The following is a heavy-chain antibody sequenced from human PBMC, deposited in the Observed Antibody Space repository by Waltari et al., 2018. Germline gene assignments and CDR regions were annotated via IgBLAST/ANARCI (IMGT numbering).Heavy chain of an antibody. CDR3: TRDPAGDDYGDYECCSDWYFDL. V-gene: IGHV3-49*03. D-gene: IGHD4-17*01. CDR2: IRSKAYGGTT. Sequence: EVQLVESGGGLVQPGRSLRLSCTASGFTFGDYAMSWFRQAPGKGLEWVGFIRSKAYGGTTEYAASVKGRFTISRDDSKSIAYLQMNSLKTEDTAVYYCTRDPAGDDYGDYECCSDWYFDLWGRGTLVTVSS. J-gene: IGHJ2*01. CDR1: GFTFGDYA.